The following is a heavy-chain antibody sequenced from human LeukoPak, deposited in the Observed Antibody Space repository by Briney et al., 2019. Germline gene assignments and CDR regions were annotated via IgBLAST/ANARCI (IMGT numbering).Heavy chain of an antibody. CDR1: GFTVRNNY. J-gene: IGHJ6*04. CDR2: IYSGGKT. Sequence: GGSLRLSCAASGFTVRNNYMSWVRQAPGKGLEWVSLIYSGGKTYYADSVKGRFTISRDNSMNTLYLQMNSLRAEDTAVCYCAELGITMIGGVWGKGTTVTISS. CDR3: AELGITMIGGV. V-gene: IGHV3-66*01. D-gene: IGHD3-10*02.